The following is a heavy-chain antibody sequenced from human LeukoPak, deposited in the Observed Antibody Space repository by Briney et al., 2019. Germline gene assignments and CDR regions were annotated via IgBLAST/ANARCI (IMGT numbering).Heavy chain of an antibody. Sequence: SVKVSCKASGGTFSSYAISWVRQAPGQGLEWMGGIIPIFGTANYAQKFQGRVTITADESTSTAYMELSSLRSEDTAVYYCARDKRVGASLANAFDIWGQGTMVTVSS. J-gene: IGHJ3*02. CDR1: GGTFSSYA. CDR3: ARDKRVGASLANAFDI. V-gene: IGHV1-69*13. CDR2: IIPIFGTA. D-gene: IGHD1-26*01.